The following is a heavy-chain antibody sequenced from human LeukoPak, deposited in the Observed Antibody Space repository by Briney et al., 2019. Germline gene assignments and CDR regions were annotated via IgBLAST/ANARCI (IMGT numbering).Heavy chain of an antibody. CDR1: GFTFSRFA. D-gene: IGHD1-1*01. V-gene: IGHV3-23*01. CDR2: VGGNGADT. J-gene: IGHJ3*02. CDR3: AKDSVAYNQVFDAFDI. Sequence: GGSLRLSCSASGFTFSRFAMNWDRQTPGKGLEWVSHVGGNGADTYYADSVKGRFTVSRDNSRNSLYLQMNGLRAEDTAVYYCAKDSVAYNQVFDAFDIWGQGTKVTVSS.